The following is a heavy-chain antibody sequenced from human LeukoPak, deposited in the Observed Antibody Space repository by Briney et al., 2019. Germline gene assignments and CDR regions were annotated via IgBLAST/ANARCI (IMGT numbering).Heavy chain of an antibody. Sequence: SVKVSCKASGFTFTSSAVQWVRQARGQHLEWIGWIVVGSGNTNYAQKFQERVTITRDMSTSTAYMELSSLRSEDTAVYYCAADWIHPVSTVTTPGNYYYYGMDVWGQGTTVTVSS. CDR1: GFTFTSSA. V-gene: IGHV1-58*01. CDR3: AADWIHPVSTVTTPGNYYYYGMDV. J-gene: IGHJ6*02. CDR2: IVVGSGNT. D-gene: IGHD4-11*01.